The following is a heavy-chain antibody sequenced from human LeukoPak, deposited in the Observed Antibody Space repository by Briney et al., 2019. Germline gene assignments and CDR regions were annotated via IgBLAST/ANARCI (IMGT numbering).Heavy chain of an antibody. CDR2: ISAYNGNT. V-gene: IGHV1-18*01. CDR1: GYTFTSYG. CDR3: ARGEMATINPYFDY. D-gene: IGHD5-24*01. Sequence: GASVKVSCKASGYTFTSYGISWVRQAPGQGLEWMGWISAYNGNTNYAQKLQGRVTMTTDTSTSTAYMELSSLRSEDTAVYYCARGEMATINPYFDYWGQGTLVTVSS. J-gene: IGHJ4*02.